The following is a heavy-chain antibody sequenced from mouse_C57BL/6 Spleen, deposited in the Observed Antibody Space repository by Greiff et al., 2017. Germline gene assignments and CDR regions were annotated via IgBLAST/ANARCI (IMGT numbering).Heavy chain of an antibody. CDR2: ILPGGGRT. CDR1: GFTFTGYC. V-gene: IGHV1-9*01. CDR3: ARFGTAQEAWFAY. D-gene: IGHD3-2*02. Sequence: VQLQQSGAELMKPGASVTLSCTATGFTFTGYCIEWVKQRPGHGLEWIGEILPGGGRTNYNEKFKGKATFTADTSSHTAYMQLSSLTTEESAIYYCARFGTAQEAWFAYWGQGTLVTVSA. J-gene: IGHJ3*01.